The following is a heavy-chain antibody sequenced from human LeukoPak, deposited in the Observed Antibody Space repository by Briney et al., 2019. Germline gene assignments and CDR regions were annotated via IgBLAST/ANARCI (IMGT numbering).Heavy chain of an antibody. J-gene: IGHJ4*02. CDR3: ATDSSNWYFDY. V-gene: IGHV3-23*01. D-gene: IGHD6-13*01. CDR1: GFTFSSYA. Sequence: GGSLRLSCAASGFTFSSYAMSWVRQATGKGLEWVSNIIGSGGSTDYADSVKGRFTISRDNSKNTLYLQMNSLRAEDTAVYYCATDSSNWYFDYWGQGALVTVSS. CDR2: IIGSGGST.